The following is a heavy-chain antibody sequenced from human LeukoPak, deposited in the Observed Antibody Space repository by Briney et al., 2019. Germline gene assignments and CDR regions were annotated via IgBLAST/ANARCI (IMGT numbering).Heavy chain of an antibody. J-gene: IGHJ5*02. D-gene: IGHD4-17*01. Sequence: GRSLRLSCAASGFRFDDYAMHWVRQGPGKGLEWDSGISSTSGTMDYADSVKGRFTISRDNAKNSLYLQMSSLRAEDTAFYYCVRGTTVTTMGWLDHWGQGTLVTVSS. CDR2: ISSTSGTM. CDR1: GFRFDDYA. CDR3: VRGTTVTTMGWLDH. V-gene: IGHV3-9*01.